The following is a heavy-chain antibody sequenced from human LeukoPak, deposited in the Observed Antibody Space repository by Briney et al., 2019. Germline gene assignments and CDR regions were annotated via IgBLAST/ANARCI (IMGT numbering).Heavy chain of an antibody. CDR3: ARVPDCSGGSCYPRYFDF. CDR1: GYFFPNA. Sequence: PGGSLRLSCTISGYFFPNAWLNWVRQAPGRGLEWVSDISGSGGSTHYADSVKGRFTISRDNSKNTLYLQMNSLRAEDTAVYYCARVPDCSGGSCYPRYFDFWGQGTLVTVSS. V-gene: IGHV3-23*01. D-gene: IGHD2-15*01. J-gene: IGHJ4*02. CDR2: ISGSGGST.